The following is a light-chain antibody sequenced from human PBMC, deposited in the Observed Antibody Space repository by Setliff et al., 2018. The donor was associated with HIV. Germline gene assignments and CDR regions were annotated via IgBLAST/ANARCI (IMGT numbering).Light chain of an antibody. Sequence: QSALTQPPSASGAPGQRVTISCSGSCSNIGTNTVNWYQQFPGTATKLLIYSNDQRPSGVPDRFSGSRSGSSASLAIGGLQSEDEADYFCAVWDGSRHHYVFGTGTKVTVL. CDR2: SND. CDR1: CSNIGTNT. J-gene: IGLJ1*01. V-gene: IGLV1-44*01. CDR3: AVWDGSRHHYV.